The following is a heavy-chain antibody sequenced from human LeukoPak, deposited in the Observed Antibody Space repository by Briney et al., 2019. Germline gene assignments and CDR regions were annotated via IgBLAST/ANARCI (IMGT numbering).Heavy chain of an antibody. V-gene: IGHV3-48*01. CDR3: ARALQTGTTRLHY. Sequence: GGSLRLSCAASGFTFSSYSMKWVRQAPGKGLEWVSYISSSSSTIYYADSVKGRFTISRDNAKNSLYLQMNCLRAEDTAVYYCARALQTGTTRLHYWGQGTLVTVSS. CDR2: ISSSSSTI. J-gene: IGHJ4*02. D-gene: IGHD1-1*01. CDR1: GFTFSSYS.